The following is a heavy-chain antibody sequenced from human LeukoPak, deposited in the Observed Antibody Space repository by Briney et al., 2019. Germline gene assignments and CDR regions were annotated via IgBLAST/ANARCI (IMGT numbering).Heavy chain of an antibody. D-gene: IGHD3-3*01. J-gene: IGHJ4*02. Sequence: ASVKVSCKASGYTFTSYGISWVRQAPGQGLEWMGWISAYNGNTNYAQKLQGRVTMTTDTSTSTAYMELRSPRSDDTAVYYCARTTYCDFWSGWYYFDYWGQGTLVTVSS. V-gene: IGHV1-18*01. CDR3: ARTTYCDFWSGWYYFDY. CDR1: GYTFTSYG. CDR2: ISAYNGNT.